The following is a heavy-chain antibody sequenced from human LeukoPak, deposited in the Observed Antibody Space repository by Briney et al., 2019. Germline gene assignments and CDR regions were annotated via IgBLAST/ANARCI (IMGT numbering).Heavy chain of an antibody. V-gene: IGHV3-21*01. CDR3: ARDPYSGGYGDYYYYYMDL. D-gene: IGHD1-26*01. CDR2: ITSSSSYI. Sequence: GGSLRLSCAASGFTFSSYWMSWVRQAPGKGLEWVSSITSSSSYIYYADSVKGRFTISRDNAKNSLYLQMNSLRAEDTAVYYCARDPYSGGYGDYYYYYMDLWGQGTTVTISS. CDR1: GFTFSSYW. J-gene: IGHJ6*03.